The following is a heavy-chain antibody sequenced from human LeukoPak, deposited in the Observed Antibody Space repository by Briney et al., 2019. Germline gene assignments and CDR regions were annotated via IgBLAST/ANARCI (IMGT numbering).Heavy chain of an antibody. J-gene: IGHJ4*02. CDR2: IRYDGSNK. V-gene: IGHV3-30*02. CDR1: GFTFSSYG. Sequence: GRSLRLSCAASGFTFSSYGMHWVRQAPGKGLEWVAFIRYDGSNKYYADSVKGRFTISRDNSKNTLYLQMNSLRAEDTAVYYCAKDPNSYDSSGYYSEFDYWGQGTLVTVSS. D-gene: IGHD3-22*01. CDR3: AKDPNSYDSSGYYSEFDY.